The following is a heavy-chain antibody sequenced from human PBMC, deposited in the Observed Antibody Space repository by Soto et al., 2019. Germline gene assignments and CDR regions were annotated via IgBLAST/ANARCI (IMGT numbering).Heavy chain of an antibody. CDR3: ARGGKHLAPPGY. J-gene: IGHJ4*02. CDR1: GGSFSGYY. Sequence: QVQLQQWGAGLLKPSETLSLTCAVYGGSFSGYYWNWIRQPPGKGLEWIGKISHSGSTNYNPSLNSRVTISVDTSKNQFSLKLSSVTAADTAVYYCARGGKHLAPPGYWGQGTLVTVSS. CDR2: ISHSGST. V-gene: IGHV4-34*01.